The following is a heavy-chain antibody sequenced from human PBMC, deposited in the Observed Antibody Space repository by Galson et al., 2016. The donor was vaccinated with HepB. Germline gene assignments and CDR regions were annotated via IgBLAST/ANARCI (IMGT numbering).Heavy chain of an antibody. V-gene: IGHV1-3*01. CDR1: GYIFINYG. Sequence: SVKVSCKASGYIFINYGMHWVRQAPGQRPEWMAWINPENGNRKFSQKFQGRVNITEDTSATTVDMELCSLISEDTAVYFCASGPPRGPFVYYYGMDVWGQGTPVTVSS. D-gene: IGHD3-10*01. CDR3: ASGPPRGPFVYYYGMDV. J-gene: IGHJ6*02. CDR2: INPENGNR.